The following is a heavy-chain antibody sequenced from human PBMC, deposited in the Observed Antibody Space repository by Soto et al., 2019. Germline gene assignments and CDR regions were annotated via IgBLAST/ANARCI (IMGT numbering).Heavy chain of an antibody. CDR3: ARESSGTQYFDY. D-gene: IGHD6-19*01. CDR2: SHVGPDTT. Sequence: QVQLEQFGAEVKKPGASLNVSCQASGYTFTSYYIHWVRQAPGQGLEWMGVSHVGPDTTMYAQKFQGRVTMTGDTSTSTVYMELSSLISEDTAVYFCARESSGTQYFDYWGQGTLVTVSS. J-gene: IGHJ4*02. V-gene: IGHV1-46*01. CDR1: GYTFTSYY.